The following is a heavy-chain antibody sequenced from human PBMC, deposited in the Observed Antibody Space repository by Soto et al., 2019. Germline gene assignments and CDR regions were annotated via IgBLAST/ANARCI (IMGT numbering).Heavy chain of an antibody. Sequence: SGGTLRLSCAASGFTFSSYAMSWVRQAPGKGLEWVSAISGSGGSTYYADSVKGRFTISRDNSKNTLYLQMNSLRAEDTAVYYCAKGMMYYYDSSGYSFFDYWGQGTLVTAPQ. V-gene: IGHV3-23*01. CDR2: ISGSGGST. D-gene: IGHD3-22*01. J-gene: IGHJ4*02. CDR1: GFTFSSYA. CDR3: AKGMMYYYDSSGYSFFDY.